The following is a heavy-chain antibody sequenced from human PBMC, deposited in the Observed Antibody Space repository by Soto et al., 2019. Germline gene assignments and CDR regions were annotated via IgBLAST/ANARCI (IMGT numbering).Heavy chain of an antibody. CDR3: ARKTTGDAFDI. CDR2: INSDGTIT. J-gene: IGHJ3*02. Sequence: GGSLRLSCVASGFTFNSYWMHWIRQAPGEGLVWVSRINSDGTITNHADTVKGRFTISRDNAKNTLYLQMNSLRAEDTAVYYCARKTTGDAFDIWGQGTMVTVSS. D-gene: IGHD4-17*01. CDR1: GFTFNSYW. V-gene: IGHV3-74*01.